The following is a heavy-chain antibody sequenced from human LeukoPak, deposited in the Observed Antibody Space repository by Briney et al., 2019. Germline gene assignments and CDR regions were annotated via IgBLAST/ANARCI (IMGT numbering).Heavy chain of an antibody. CDR1: GYTFTGYY. CDR3: ASIPPDTLSA. CDR2: INPNSGGT. D-gene: IGHD2/OR15-2a*01. V-gene: IGHV1-2*02. J-gene: IGHJ5*02. Sequence: ASVKVSCKASGYTFTGYYMLWVRQAPGQGLEWMGWINPNSGGTNYAQKLQGRVTMTRDTSISTAYMELSRLRSDDTAVYYCASIPPDTLSAWGQGTLVTVSS.